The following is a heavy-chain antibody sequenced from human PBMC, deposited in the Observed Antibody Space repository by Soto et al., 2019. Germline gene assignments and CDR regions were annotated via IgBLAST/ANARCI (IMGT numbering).Heavy chain of an antibody. CDR3: AKEAGTIYCDY. CDR1: GFTFHGYT. Sequence: EVQLVESGGVVVQPGGSLRLSCAASGFTFHGYTMHWVRQAPGKGLEWVSLINWDGTNKYYADSVKGRFTISRDNGKNSLYLQMNSLRTEDTALYYCAKEAGTIYCDYWGQGALVTVSS. D-gene: IGHD6-13*01. V-gene: IGHV3-43*01. CDR2: INWDGTNK. J-gene: IGHJ4*02.